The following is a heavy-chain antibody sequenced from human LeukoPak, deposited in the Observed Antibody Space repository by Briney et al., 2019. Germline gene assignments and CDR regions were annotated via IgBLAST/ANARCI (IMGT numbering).Heavy chain of an antibody. CDR1: GFSLSTSGVG. D-gene: IGHD2-2*01. CDR2: IYWNDDK. J-gene: IGHJ5*02. V-gene: IGHV2-5*01. Sequence: SGPTLVKPTQTLTLTCTFSGFSLSTSGVGVGWIRQPPGKALEWLALIYWNDDKRYSPSLKSRLTITKDTSKNQVVLTMTNMDPVDTATYYCAHRLSCSSTSCYEGAWFDPWGQGTLVTVSS. CDR3: AHRLSCSSTSCYEGAWFDP.